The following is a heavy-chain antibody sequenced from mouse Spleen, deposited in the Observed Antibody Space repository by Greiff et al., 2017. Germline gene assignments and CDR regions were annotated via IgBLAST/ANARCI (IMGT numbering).Heavy chain of an antibody. CDR1: GYTFTSYW. CDR3: TRCRDDGYFFDY. D-gene: IGHD2-3*01. J-gene: IGHJ2*01. CDR2: IYPSDSYT. Sequence: VKLQESGAELVMPGASVKLSCKASGYTFTSYWINWVKQRPGQGLEWIGNIYPSDSYTNYNQKFKDKATLTVDKSSSTAYMQLSSPTSEDSAVYYCTRCRDDGYFFDYWGQGTTLTVSS. V-gene: IGHV1-69*01.